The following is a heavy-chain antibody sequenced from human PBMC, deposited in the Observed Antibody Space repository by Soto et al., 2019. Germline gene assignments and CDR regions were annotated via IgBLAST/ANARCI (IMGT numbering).Heavy chain of an antibody. J-gene: IGHJ6*02. Sequence: QLQLQESGPGLVKPSETLSLTCTVSGGSISSSSYYWGWIRQPPGKGLEWIGSIYYRGSTYYNPSLKSRVTISVDTSKNQFSLKLSSVTAADTAVYYCASMGIAAAGRYYYGMDVWGQGTTVTVSS. CDR3: ASMGIAAAGRYYYGMDV. CDR2: IYYRGST. V-gene: IGHV4-39*01. D-gene: IGHD6-13*01. CDR1: GGSISSSSYY.